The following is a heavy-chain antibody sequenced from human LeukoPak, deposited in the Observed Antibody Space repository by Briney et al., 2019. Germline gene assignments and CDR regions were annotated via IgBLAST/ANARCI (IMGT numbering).Heavy chain of an antibody. V-gene: IGHV3-23*01. D-gene: IGHD6-13*01. CDR3: AKDERRIAAAVDS. Sequence: GGSLRLSCAASGFTFSTYAMSWVRQAPGKGLEWVSAISGNGGSTYYADSVKGRFTISRDNSNNTVYLQMNSLRAEDTALYYCAKDERRIAAAVDSWGQGTLVTVSS. CDR1: GFTFSTYA. J-gene: IGHJ4*02. CDR2: ISGNGGST.